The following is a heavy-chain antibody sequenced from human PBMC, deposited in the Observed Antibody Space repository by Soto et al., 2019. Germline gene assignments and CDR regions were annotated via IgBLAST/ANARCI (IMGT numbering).Heavy chain of an antibody. V-gene: IGHV1-46*01. Sequence: ASVKVSCKASGYTFTSYYMHWVRQAPGQGLEWMGIINPSGGSTSYAQKFQGRVTMTRDTSTSTVYMELSSLRSEDTAVYYCARDQNADTAMVEFDYWGQGTLVTVSS. J-gene: IGHJ4*02. D-gene: IGHD5-18*01. CDR1: GYTFTSYY. CDR2: INPSGGST. CDR3: ARDQNADTAMVEFDY.